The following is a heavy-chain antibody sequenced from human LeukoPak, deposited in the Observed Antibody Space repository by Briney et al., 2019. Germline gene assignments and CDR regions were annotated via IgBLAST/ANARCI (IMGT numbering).Heavy chain of an antibody. D-gene: IGHD2-15*01. CDR3: ARSTAVVVAASTKRNWFDP. J-gene: IGHJ5*02. V-gene: IGHV4-59*12. CDR2: IYYSGST. CDR1: GGSISSYY. Sequence: SETLSLTCTVPGGSISSYYWSWIRLPPGKGLEWIGYIYYSGSTNYNPSLKSRVTISVDTSKNQFSLKLSSVTAADTAVYYCARSTAVVVAASTKRNWFDPWGQGTLVTVSS.